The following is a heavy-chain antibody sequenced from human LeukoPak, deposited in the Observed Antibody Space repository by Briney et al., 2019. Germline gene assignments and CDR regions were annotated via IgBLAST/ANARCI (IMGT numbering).Heavy chain of an antibody. CDR1: GFTFSGYG. Sequence: PGGSLRLSCAASGFTFSGYGMHWVRQAPGNGLEWVAFIRYDGGDKYYADSVKGRFTISRDNSNNMLYLQMNSLRPEDTAEYYCAKGPGFQPAQKWAAYYYYIDVWGKGTTVTISS. D-gene: IGHD1-26*01. J-gene: IGHJ6*03. CDR3: AKGPGFQPAQKWAAYYYYIDV. V-gene: IGHV3-30*02. CDR2: IRYDGGDK.